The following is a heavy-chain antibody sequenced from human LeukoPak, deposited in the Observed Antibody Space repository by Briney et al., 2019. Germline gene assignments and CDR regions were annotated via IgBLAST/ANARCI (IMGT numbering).Heavy chain of an antibody. CDR1: GFTFSDYY. V-gene: IGHV3-11*04. D-gene: IGHD3/OR15-3a*01. CDR3: ARGGGLYYYYYYMDV. Sequence: GGSLRLSCAASGFTFSDYYMSWIRQAPGRGLEWVSSISGSGGITYYADSVKGRFTLSRDNSKSTLYLQMNSLRAEDTAVYYCARGGGLYYYYYYMDVWGKGTTVTVSS. CDR2: ISGSGGIT. J-gene: IGHJ6*03.